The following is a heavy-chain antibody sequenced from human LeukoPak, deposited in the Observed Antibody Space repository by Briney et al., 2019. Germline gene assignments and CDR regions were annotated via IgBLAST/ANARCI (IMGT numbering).Heavy chain of an antibody. J-gene: IGHJ5*02. V-gene: IGHV1-8*03. Sequence: ASVKVSCKASGYTFTSYDINWVRQATGQGLEWMGWMNPNSGNTGYAQKFKGRVTITRNTSISTAYMELSSLRSEDTAVYYCARPTGNSESHSPWGQGTLVTVSS. D-gene: IGHD1-26*01. CDR1: GYTFTSYD. CDR2: MNPNSGNT. CDR3: ARPTGNSESHSP.